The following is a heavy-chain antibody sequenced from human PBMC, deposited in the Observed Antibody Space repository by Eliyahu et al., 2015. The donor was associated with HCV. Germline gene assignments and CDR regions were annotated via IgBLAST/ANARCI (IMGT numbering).Heavy chain of an antibody. J-gene: IGHJ3*02. CDR1: GFTFSGSG. CDR2: IRSKGQNYAT. CDR3: TRLEERATGVEVAFDI. D-gene: IGHD1/OR15-1a*01. V-gene: IGHV3-73*01. Sequence: EVQLVESGGGLVQPGGSLKLSCAASGFTFSGSGIHWVHQASGKGLEWVARIRSKGQNYATAYAASVKGRFIISRDESKNTAYLQMNSLKTEDTAVYFCTRLEERATGVEVAFDIWGQGTMVTVSS.